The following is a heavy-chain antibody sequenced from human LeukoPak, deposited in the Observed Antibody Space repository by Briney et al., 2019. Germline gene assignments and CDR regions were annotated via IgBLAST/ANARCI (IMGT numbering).Heavy chain of an antibody. D-gene: IGHD3-22*01. CDR2: IKQDGSEK. J-gene: IGHJ4*02. Sequence: PGGSLRLSCAASGCTFSSYWMSWVRKAPGKGLEWVANIKQDGSEKYYVDSVKGRFTISRDNAKNSLYLQMNSLRAEDTAVYYCARDLYRIVVVPHYFDYWGQGTLVTVSS. CDR1: GCTFSSYW. V-gene: IGHV3-7*01. CDR3: ARDLYRIVVVPHYFDY.